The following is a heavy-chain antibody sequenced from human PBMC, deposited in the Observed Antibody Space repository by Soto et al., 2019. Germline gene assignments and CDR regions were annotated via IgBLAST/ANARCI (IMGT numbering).Heavy chain of an antibody. D-gene: IGHD2-15*01. CDR3: ARDRTNIVVVVAATLDYYYGMDV. CDR1: GFTFSSYS. CDR2: ISSSSSTI. Sequence: EVQLVESGGGLVQPGGSLRLSCAASGFTFSSYSMNWVRQAPGKGLEWVSYISSSSSTIYYADSVKGRFTISRDNAKNSLYLQMNSLRAEDTAVYYCARDRTNIVVVVAATLDYYYGMDVWGQGTTVTVSS. J-gene: IGHJ6*02. V-gene: IGHV3-48*01.